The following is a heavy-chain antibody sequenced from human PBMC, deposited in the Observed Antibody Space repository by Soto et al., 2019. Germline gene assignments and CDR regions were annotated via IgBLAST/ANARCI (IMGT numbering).Heavy chain of an antibody. V-gene: IGHV3-23*01. CDR3: TRILWSTRRDALDI. CDR1: GFAFRNYA. D-gene: IGHD2-21*01. J-gene: IGHJ6*02. CDR2: IGTSGTPT. Sequence: GWSLRLSCIASGFAFRNYAMAWVRQAPGEDLEWVSAIGTSGTPTLYADSVKSRFSISRDDSRNTVSLQMNSLGVEDTATYYCTRILWSTRRDALDIWGQGTTVTVSS.